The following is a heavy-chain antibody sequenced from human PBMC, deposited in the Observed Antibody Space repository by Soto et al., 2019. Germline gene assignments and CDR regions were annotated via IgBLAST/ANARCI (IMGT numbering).Heavy chain of an antibody. CDR2: IDPSDSQT. Sequence: GESLKISCKGSGYSFAGYWITWVRQKPGKGLEWMGRIDPSDSQTYYSPSFRGHVTISVTKSIRTAYLQWTSLKASDTALYYCARTRSFTLGFYYDGMDVWGQGTTVTVSS. CDR3: ARTRSFTLGFYYDGMDV. CDR1: GYSFAGYW. D-gene: IGHD6-6*01. V-gene: IGHV5-10-1*01. J-gene: IGHJ6*02.